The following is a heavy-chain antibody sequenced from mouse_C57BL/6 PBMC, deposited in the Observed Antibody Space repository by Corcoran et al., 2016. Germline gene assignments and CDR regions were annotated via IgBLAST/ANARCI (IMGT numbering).Heavy chain of an antibody. V-gene: IGHV3-6*01. CDR3: ASRYDYGTWFAY. Sequence: VQLQESGPGLVKPSQSLSLTCSVTGYSITSGYYWNWIRQFPGNKLEWMGYISYDGSNNYNPSLKNLISITRDTSKNQFFLKLNSVTTEDTATYYCASRYDYGTWFAYWGQGTLVTVSA. D-gene: IGHD2-4*01. CDR2: ISYDGSN. CDR1: GYSITSGYY. J-gene: IGHJ3*01.